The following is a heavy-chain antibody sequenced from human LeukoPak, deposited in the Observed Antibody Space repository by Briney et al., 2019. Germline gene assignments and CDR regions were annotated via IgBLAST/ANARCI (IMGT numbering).Heavy chain of an antibody. Sequence: PSDTLSLTCAVSRYSISSSNWWGWIRQPPGKGLDWIGYIYYSGSTYYNPSLKSRVTMSVDTSKNQFSLKLSSVTAVDPAVYYCARNAPGYSSGWPVPPYYYGMDVWGKGTTVTVSS. CDR2: IYYSGST. D-gene: IGHD6-19*01. CDR1: RYSISSSNW. V-gene: IGHV4-28*01. CDR3: ARNAPGYSSGWPVPPYYYGMDV. J-gene: IGHJ6*04.